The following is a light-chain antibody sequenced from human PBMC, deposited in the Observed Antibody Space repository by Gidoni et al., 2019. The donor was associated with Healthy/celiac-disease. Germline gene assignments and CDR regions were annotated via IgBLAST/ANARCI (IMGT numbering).Light chain of an antibody. J-gene: IGLJ2*01. CDR1: SGHSSYI. CDR2: LEGSGSY. CDR3: ETWDSNVVV. Sequence: PVLPQSSSASASLGSSVKLTCTLRSGHSSYIIAWHQQQPGKAPRYLMKLEGSGSYNKGSGVPDRFSGSSSGADRYLTISNLQSEDEADYYCETWDSNVVVFGGGTKLTVL. V-gene: IGLV4-60*03.